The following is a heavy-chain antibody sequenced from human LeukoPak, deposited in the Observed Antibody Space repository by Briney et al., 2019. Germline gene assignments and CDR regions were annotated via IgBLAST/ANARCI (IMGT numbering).Heavy chain of an antibody. CDR3: ARQDHFWSGFAFDI. CDR2: IYYSGST. J-gene: IGHJ3*02. CDR1: GGSISSSSYY. V-gene: IGHV4-39*01. D-gene: IGHD3-3*01. Sequence: SETLSLTCTVSGGSISSSSYYWGWIRQPPGKGLEWIGSIYYSGSTYYNPSLKSRVTISVDTSKNQFSLKLSSVTAADTAVHYCARQDHFWSGFAFDIWGQGTMVTVSS.